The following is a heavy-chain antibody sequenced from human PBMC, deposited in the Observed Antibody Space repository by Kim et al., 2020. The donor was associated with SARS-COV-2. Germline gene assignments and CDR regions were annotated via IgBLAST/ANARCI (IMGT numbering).Heavy chain of an antibody. CDR3: ATLSPNTIFGVADAFDI. J-gene: IGHJ3*02. CDR1: GFTFDDYA. Sequence: GGSLRLSCAASGFTFDDYAMHWVRQAPGKGLEWVSGISWNSGSIGYADSVKGRFTISRDNAKNSLYLQMNSLRAEDTALYYCATLSPNTIFGVADAFDIWGQGTMVTVSS. D-gene: IGHD3-3*01. V-gene: IGHV3-9*01. CDR2: ISWNSGSI.